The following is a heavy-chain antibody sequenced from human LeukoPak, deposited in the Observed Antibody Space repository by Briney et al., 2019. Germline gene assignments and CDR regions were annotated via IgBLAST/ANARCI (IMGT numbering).Heavy chain of an antibody. CDR1: GYSISSGYY. V-gene: IGHV4-38-2*01. CDR2: IYHSGST. J-gene: IGHJ4*02. D-gene: IGHD6-13*01. Sequence: SETLSLTCAVSGYSISSGYYWGWIRQPPGKGLEWIGSIYHSGSTYYNPSLKNRVTISVDTSKNQFSLKLSSVTAADTAVYYCASYIAAAGYFDYWGQGTLVTVSS. CDR3: ASYIAAAGYFDY.